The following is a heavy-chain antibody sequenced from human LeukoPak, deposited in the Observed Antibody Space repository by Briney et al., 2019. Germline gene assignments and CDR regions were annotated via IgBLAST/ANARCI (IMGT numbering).Heavy chain of an antibody. CDR2: ISYDGSNK. D-gene: IGHD5-24*01. V-gene: IGHV3-30*14. CDR3: AREVAEMATNWFDP. Sequence: GRSLRLSCAASGFTFSSYAMHWVRQAPGKGLEWVAVISYDGSNKYYADSVKGRFTISRDNSKNTLYLQMGSLRAEDMAVYYCAREVAEMATNWFDPWGQGTLVTVSS. CDR1: GFTFSSYA. J-gene: IGHJ5*02.